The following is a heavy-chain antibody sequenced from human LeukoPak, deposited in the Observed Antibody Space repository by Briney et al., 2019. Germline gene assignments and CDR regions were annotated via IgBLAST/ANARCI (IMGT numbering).Heavy chain of an antibody. CDR2: IFYSGST. J-gene: IGHJ3*02. Sequence: PSETLSLTCTVSGGSISSYYWSWIRQPPGKGLEWIGYIFYSGSTNYNPSLKSRVTISVDTSKNQFSLKLSSVTAADTAVYYCARQTTSDAFDIWGQGTIVTVSS. V-gene: IGHV4-59*08. D-gene: IGHD4-17*01. CDR1: GGSISSYY. CDR3: ARQTTSDAFDI.